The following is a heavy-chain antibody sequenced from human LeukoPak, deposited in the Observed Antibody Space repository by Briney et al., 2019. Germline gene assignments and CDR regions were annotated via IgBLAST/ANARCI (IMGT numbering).Heavy chain of an antibody. CDR1: GFTFSDYY. V-gene: IGHV3-11*01. D-gene: IGHD6-13*01. J-gene: IGHJ6*02. CDR3: ARRYSSSWYFMRGYYYGMDV. Sequence: GGSLRLSCAASGFTFSDYYMSWIRQASGKGLEWVSYISSSGSTIYYADSVKGRFTISRDNAKNSLYLQMNSLRAEDTAVYYCARRYSSSWYFMRGYYYGMDVWGQGTTVTVSS. CDR2: ISSSGSTI.